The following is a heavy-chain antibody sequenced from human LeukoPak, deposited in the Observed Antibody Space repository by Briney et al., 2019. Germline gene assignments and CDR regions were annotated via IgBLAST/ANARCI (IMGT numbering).Heavy chain of an antibody. CDR2: FDPEDGET. J-gene: IGHJ6*03. Sequence: GASVKVSCKASGYTFTSYDINWGRQATGQGLEWMGGFDPEDGETIYAQKLQGRVTMTEDPFTDTAYLELGRLRSEDTAVYYCATWSPIVVVPAAMSGRYYYYYYMDVWGKGTTVTVSS. D-gene: IGHD2-2*01. CDR1: GYTFTSYD. V-gene: IGHV1-24*01. CDR3: ATWSPIVVVPAAMSGRYYYYYYMDV.